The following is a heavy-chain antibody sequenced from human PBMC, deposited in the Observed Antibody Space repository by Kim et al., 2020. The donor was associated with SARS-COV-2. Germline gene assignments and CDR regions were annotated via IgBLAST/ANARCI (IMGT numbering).Heavy chain of an antibody. CDR2: SSSSYI. J-gene: IGHJ4*02. Sequence: SSSSYIYYADSVKGRFTISRDNAKNSLYLQMNSLRAEDTAVYYCAIKDKYWGQGTLVTVSS. V-gene: IGHV3-21*01. CDR3: AIKDKY.